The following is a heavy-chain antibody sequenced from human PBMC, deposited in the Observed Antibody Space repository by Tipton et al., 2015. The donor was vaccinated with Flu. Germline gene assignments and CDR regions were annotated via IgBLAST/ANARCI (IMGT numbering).Heavy chain of an antibody. V-gene: IGHV4-31*03. CDR1: GGSISSVAYY. CDR3: ARVNRNYYAMDV. Sequence: TLSLTCTVSGGSISSVAYYWSWIRQHPGRGLEWIAYISYSGTTYYNPSLESRVIISVDTSKNQFSLRLTSVTAADTAVYYCARVNRNYYAMDVWGQGP. D-gene: IGHD1-14*01. CDR2: ISYSGTT. J-gene: IGHJ6*02.